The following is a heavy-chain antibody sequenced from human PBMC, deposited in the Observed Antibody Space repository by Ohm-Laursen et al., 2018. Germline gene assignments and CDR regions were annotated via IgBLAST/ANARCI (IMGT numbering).Heavy chain of an antibody. CDR1: GGSISSYY. Sequence: GTLSLTCTVSGGSISSYYWSWIRQPPGKGLEWIGYIYYSGSTNYNPSLKSRVTISVDTSKNQFSLKLSSVTAADTAVYYCAKYGSARKFDPWGQGTLVTVSS. D-gene: IGHD3-10*01. V-gene: IGHV4-59*01. CDR2: IYYSGST. CDR3: AKYGSARKFDP. J-gene: IGHJ5*01.